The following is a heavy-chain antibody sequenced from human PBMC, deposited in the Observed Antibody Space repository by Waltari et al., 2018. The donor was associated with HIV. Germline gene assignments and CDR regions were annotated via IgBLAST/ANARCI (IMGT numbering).Heavy chain of an antibody. CDR3: ASARETMGVDFDS. CDR1: GGAFVSHS. V-gene: IGHV1-69*08. CDR2: AIPMFGTA. J-gene: IGHJ5*01. Sequence: QVHLVQSGAEVKKPGSSVKVSCKASGGAFVSHSFNWVRQAPGQGLEWMGRAIPMFGTANYERKFQGRVTITADKSTTTAYMELNGLRIDDTAVYYCASARETMGVDFDSWGQGTLVTVS. D-gene: IGHD3-3*01.